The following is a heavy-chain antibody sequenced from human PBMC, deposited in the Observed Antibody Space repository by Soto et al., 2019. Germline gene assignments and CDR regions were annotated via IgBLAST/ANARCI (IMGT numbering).Heavy chain of an antibody. CDR1: AFTFSSYW. J-gene: IGHJ3*02. V-gene: IGHV3-74*01. CDR2: INSDGSST. Sequence: GGSLRLPCAASAFTFSSYWMHWDRQGPGKGLVWVSRINSDGSSTSYADSVKGRFTISRDKAKNTLYLQMNSLRAEDTAVYYCARDRDSSDAFRISGAGTIVTVSS. CDR3: ARDRDSSDAFRI. D-gene: IGHD3-22*01.